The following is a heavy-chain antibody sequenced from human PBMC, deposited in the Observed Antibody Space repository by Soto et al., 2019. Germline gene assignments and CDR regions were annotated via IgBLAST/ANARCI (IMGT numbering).Heavy chain of an antibody. J-gene: IGHJ4*02. V-gene: IGHV3-7*02. CDR3: ASGGATVSLGFDS. Sequence: EVQLLESGGDLVQPAGTLTLAFAAAGCTFGSAWMSWVRQTPGKGLEWVANIRGDGSDKYYVDSVTGRFTMSRDNAKNPLLLHINNLRAEAAAVYYWASGGATVSLGFDSWCQGTLVTVSS. CDR2: IRGDGSDK. D-gene: IGHD3-16*01. CDR1: GCTFGSAW.